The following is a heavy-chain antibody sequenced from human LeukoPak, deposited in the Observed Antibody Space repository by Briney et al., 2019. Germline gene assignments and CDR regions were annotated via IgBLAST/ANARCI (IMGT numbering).Heavy chain of an antibody. CDR3: ARVRLNAFDI. Sequence: GASVKVSCKSSEYTFIGYYMHWVRQAHGQGPEWMGWINPNGGATNYAQKFQGRVTMTRDTSISTAYMELSRLRSDDTAAYYCARVRLNAFDIWGQGTMVIVSS. CDR2: INPNGGAT. J-gene: IGHJ3*02. D-gene: IGHD3-16*01. V-gene: IGHV1-2*02. CDR1: EYTFIGYY.